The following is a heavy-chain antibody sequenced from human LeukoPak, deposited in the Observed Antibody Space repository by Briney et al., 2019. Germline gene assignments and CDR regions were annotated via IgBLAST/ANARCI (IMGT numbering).Heavy chain of an antibody. J-gene: IGHJ4*02. CDR1: GGSISSYY. CDR2: IYYSGST. Sequence: SETLSLICTVSGGSISSYYWSWIRQPPGKGLEWIGYIYYSGSTNYNPSLKSRVTISVDTSKNQFSLKLSSVTAADTAAYYCARGDYYDSDFDYWGQGTLVTVSS. CDR3: ARGDYYDSDFDY. V-gene: IGHV4-59*01. D-gene: IGHD3-22*01.